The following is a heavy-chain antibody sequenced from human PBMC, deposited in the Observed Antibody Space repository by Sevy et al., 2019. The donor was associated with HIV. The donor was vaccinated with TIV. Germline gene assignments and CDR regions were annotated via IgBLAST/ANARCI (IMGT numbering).Heavy chain of an antibody. CDR3: VRAIVAHDSF. Sequence: GGSLRLSCVASGFTLDSYWMSWVRQTPGKELEWVANVKQDGSVKYYVDSVKGRFTISRDNARNLVYLQMNSLRVDDTALYYCVRAIVAHDSFWGQGTLVTVSS. D-gene: IGHD5-12*01. CDR2: VKQDGSVK. J-gene: IGHJ4*02. CDR1: GFTLDSYW. V-gene: IGHV3-7*01.